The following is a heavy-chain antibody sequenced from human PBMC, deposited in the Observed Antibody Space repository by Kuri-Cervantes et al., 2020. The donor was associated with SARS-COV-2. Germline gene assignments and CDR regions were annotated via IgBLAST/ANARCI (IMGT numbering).Heavy chain of an antibody. D-gene: IGHD6-6*01. CDR3: AGDVTSSSSVVYYYYMDV. V-gene: IGHV1-69*06. CDR2: IIPIFDTA. CDR1: GGTFSSYA. J-gene: IGHJ6*03. Sequence: SVKVSCKASGGTFSSYAISWVRQAPGQGLEWMGRIIPIFDTANYAQKFQGRVTITADKSTSTAYMELSSLRSEDTAVYYCAGDVTSSSSVVYYYYMDVWGKGTTVTVSS.